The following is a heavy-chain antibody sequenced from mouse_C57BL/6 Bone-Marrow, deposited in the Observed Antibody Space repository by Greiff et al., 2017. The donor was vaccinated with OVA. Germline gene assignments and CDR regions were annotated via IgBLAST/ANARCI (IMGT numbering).Heavy chain of an antibody. J-gene: IGHJ4*01. CDR2: IYPGDGDT. Sequence: VKLMESGPELVKPGASVKISCKASGYAFSSSWMNWVKQRPGKGLEWIGRIYPGDGDTNYNGKFKGKATLTADKSSSTAYMQLSSLTSEDSAVYFCARIYYYGSFYAMDYWGQGTSVTVSS. V-gene: IGHV1-82*01. D-gene: IGHD1-1*01. CDR1: GYAFSSSW. CDR3: ARIYYYGSFYAMDY.